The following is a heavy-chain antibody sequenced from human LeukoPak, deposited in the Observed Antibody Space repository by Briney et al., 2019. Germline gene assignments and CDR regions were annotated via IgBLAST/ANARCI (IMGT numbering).Heavy chain of an antibody. Sequence: GGSLRLSCAASGFTFSSYGMHWVRQAPGKGLEWVAVIWYDGSNKYYADSVKGRFTISRDNSKNTLYLQMNSLRAEDTAVYYCARDMEDGYYFDYWGQGTLVTISS. V-gene: IGHV3-33*01. CDR2: IWYDGSNK. J-gene: IGHJ4*02. CDR3: ARDMEDGYYFDY. CDR1: GFTFSSYG. D-gene: IGHD3-10*01.